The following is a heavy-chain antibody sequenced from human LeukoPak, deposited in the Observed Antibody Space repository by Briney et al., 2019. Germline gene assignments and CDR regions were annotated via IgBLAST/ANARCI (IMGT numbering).Heavy chain of an antibody. CDR3: ARRVPPYQFWFDP. D-gene: IGHD2-2*01. J-gene: IGHJ5*02. CDR1: GGSISSDNYY. Sequence: SETLSLTCTVSGGSISSDNYYWGWMRQTPGKGLDWIGSIYDSESTNYNPSLKSRITISLDTSKNQFSLKLSSVTAADTAVYYCARRVPPYQFWFDPWGQGTLVTVSS. V-gene: IGHV4-39*07. CDR2: IYDSEST.